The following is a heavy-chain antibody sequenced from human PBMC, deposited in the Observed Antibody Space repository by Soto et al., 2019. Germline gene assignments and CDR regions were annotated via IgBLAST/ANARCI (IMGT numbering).Heavy chain of an antibody. CDR2: ISYDGSNK. D-gene: IGHD3-10*01. Sequence: QVQLVESGGGVVQPGRSLRLSCAASGFTFSSYAMQWVRQAPGKGLEWVAVISYDGSNKYYADSVKGRFTISRDNSKITLYLQMNSLRAEDTAVYYCARPDYGSGSYPDYWGQGTLVTVSS. J-gene: IGHJ4*02. CDR1: GFTFSSYA. CDR3: ARPDYGSGSYPDY. V-gene: IGHV3-30-3*01.